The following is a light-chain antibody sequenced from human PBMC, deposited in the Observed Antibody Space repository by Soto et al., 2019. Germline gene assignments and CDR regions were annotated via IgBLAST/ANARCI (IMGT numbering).Light chain of an antibody. CDR2: FGS. Sequence: EIVMTQSPLTLPVTPGEPASISCRSSQSLLYNNTYNYLDWYVQKPGQSPQLLIYFGSNRAPGVPDRLSGSGSGTDFTLKINGVEAEDVGTYYCMQALQSLTFGQGTRLEIQ. CDR1: QSLLYNNTYNY. CDR3: MQALQSLT. J-gene: IGKJ5*01. V-gene: IGKV2-28*01.